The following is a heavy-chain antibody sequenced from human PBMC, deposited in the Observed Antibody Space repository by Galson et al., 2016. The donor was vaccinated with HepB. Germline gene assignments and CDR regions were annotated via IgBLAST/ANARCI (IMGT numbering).Heavy chain of an antibody. D-gene: IGHD1-26*01. CDR2: IIPVFGTS. V-gene: IGHV1-69*13. CDR1: GYTFTSYG. CDR3: ARTLSGSSFDYAMDV. J-gene: IGHJ6*02. Sequence: SVKVSCKASGYTFTSYGFSWVRQAPGQGLEWIGGIIPVFGTSNYAQRFQGRVTIIPDESTSTAYMDLNSLRSDDTAVFYCARTLSGSSFDYAMDVWGQGTTVTVSS.